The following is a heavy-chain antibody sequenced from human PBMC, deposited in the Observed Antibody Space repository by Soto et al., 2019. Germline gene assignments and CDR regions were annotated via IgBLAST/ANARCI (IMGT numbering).Heavy chain of an antibody. Sequence: QITLKESGPTLVKPTQTLTLTCTFSGFSLSTSGVGVGWIRQPPGKALEWLARIYREDAKRYSPSLNSRLTSTKDTSKDKVVRTSGNMDPVDTATYYCAHRPYGGNSAFDYWGQGTLVTVSS. CDR2: IYREDAK. CDR3: AHRPYGGNSAFDY. CDR1: GFSLSTSGVG. V-gene: IGHV2-5*02. J-gene: IGHJ4*02. D-gene: IGHD2-21*02.